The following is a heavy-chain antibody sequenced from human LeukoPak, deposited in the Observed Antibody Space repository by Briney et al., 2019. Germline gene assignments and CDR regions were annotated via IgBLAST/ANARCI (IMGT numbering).Heavy chain of an antibody. J-gene: IGHJ4*02. V-gene: IGHV4-59*01. CDR2: IYYSGST. D-gene: IGHD6-19*01. CDR3: ARRGYMGVAGFFDY. CDR1: GGSISSYY. Sequence: SETLSLTCTASGGSISSYYWSWIRQPPGKGLEWIGYIYYSGSTNYNPSLKSRVTISVDTSKNQFSLKLSSVTAADTAVYYCARRGYMGVAGFFDYWGQGTLVTVSS.